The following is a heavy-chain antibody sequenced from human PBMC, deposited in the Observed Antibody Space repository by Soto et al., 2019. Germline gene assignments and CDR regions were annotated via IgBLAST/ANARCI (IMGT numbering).Heavy chain of an antibody. CDR3: ARRLPNYYDSSGYPNWFDP. CDR1: GGTFSSYA. Sequence: ASVKVSCKASGGTFSSYAISWVRQAPGQGLEWMGGIIPIFGTANYAQKFQGRVTITADESTSTAYMELSSLRSEDTAVYYCARRLPNYYDSSGYPNWFDPWGQGTPVTAPQ. V-gene: IGHV1-69*13. J-gene: IGHJ5*02. D-gene: IGHD3-22*01. CDR2: IIPIFGTA.